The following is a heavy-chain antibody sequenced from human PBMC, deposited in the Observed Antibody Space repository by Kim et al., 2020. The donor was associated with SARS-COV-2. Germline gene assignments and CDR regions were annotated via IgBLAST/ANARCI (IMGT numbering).Heavy chain of an antibody. CDR1: GGTFSSYA. V-gene: IGHV1-69*13. D-gene: IGHD3-22*01. CDR3: AGVRDYYDSSGCFDY. Sequence: SVKVSCKASGGTFSSYAISWVRQAPGQGLEWMGGIIPIFGTANYAQKFQGRVTITADESTSTAYMELSSLRSEDTAVYYCAGVRDYYDSSGCFDYWGQGTLVTVSS. CDR2: IIPIFGTA. J-gene: IGHJ4*02.